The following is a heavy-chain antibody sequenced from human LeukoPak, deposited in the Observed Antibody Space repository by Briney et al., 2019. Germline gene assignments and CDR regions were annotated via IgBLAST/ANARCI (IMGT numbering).Heavy chain of an antibody. D-gene: IGHD5-24*01. CDR1: GGTFTSYG. CDR3: ARVRDGYDASDY. J-gene: IGHJ4*02. CDR2: ISAYNGST. V-gene: IGHV1-18*01. Sequence: ASVKVSCKASGGTFTSYGISWVRQAPGQGLEWMGWISAYNGSTNYAQKLQGRVTMTTDTSTSTAYMELRSLRSDDTAVYYCARVRDGYDASDYWGQGTLVTVSS.